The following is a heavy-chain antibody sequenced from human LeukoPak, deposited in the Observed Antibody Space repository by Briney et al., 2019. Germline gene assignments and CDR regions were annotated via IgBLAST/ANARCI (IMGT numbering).Heavy chain of an antibody. CDR1: GYTFSGYY. CDR2: INPNSGGR. CDR3: ANSIVATITVY. D-gene: IGHD5-12*01. Sequence: ASVKVSCKASGYTFSGYYMHWVRQAPGQGLEWMGWINPNSGGRNYAQKFQGRVTMTRDTSISTAYMELSRLRSDDTAVYYCANSIVATITVYWGQGTLVTVSS. V-gene: IGHV1-2*02. J-gene: IGHJ4*02.